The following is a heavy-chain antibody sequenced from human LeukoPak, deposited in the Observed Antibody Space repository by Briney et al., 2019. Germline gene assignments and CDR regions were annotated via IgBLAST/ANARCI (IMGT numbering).Heavy chain of an antibody. D-gene: IGHD3-10*01. J-gene: IGHJ4*02. V-gene: IGHV3-48*01. CDR1: GFTFSSYS. CDR3: ARGQGTSVYFDF. Sequence: GGSLRLSCAASGFTFSSYSMSWVRQSPGKGLEWISYISSSSSALYYGDSVKGRFTISRDSATNSVSLQMDSLRPEDTAVYYCARGQGTSVYFDFWGQGTMVTVSS. CDR2: ISSSSSAL.